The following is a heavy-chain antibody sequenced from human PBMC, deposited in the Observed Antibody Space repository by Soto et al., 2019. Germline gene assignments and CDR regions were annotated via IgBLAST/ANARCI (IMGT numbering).Heavy chain of an antibody. V-gene: IGHV3-21*06. J-gene: IGHJ5*02. CDR1: GFTFSAYN. CDR2: ITSSSSSI. Sequence: EVQLVESGGGLVKPGGSLRLSCAASGFTFSAYNMHWVRQPPGKGLEWVSSITSSSSSIYYANSLKGRFTISRDNAKNSLYLQMNSLRAEDTAVYYCASHSGDNGWFDPWGQGTLVTVSS. D-gene: IGHD4-17*01. CDR3: ASHSGDNGWFDP.